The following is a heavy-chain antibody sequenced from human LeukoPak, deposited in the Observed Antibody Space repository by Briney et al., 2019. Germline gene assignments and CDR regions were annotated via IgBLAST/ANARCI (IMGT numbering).Heavy chain of an antibody. V-gene: IGHV1-2*02. CDR3: ARVMRYYYYYYMDV. J-gene: IGHJ6*03. Sequence: AASVKVSCKASGYTFTSYDINWVRQATGQGLEWMGWINPNSGGTNYAQKFQGRVTMTRDTSISTAYMELSRLRSDDTAVYYCARVMRYYYYYYMDVWGKGTTVTVSS. CDR1: GYTFTSYD. CDR2: INPNSGGT.